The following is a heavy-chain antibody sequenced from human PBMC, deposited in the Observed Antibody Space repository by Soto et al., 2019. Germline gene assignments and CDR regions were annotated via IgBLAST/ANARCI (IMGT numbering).Heavy chain of an antibody. V-gene: IGHV4-59*01. CDR1: AGSISIYY. J-gene: IGHJ5*02. Sequence: TCTVSAGSISIYYWSWIRQPPGKGLELIWYIYYSGSTKYNPSLKSRFTISVDTYKNQFSLKLSSVTAADPAVYYCARAEGWFDXWGQGTIVTVSX. CDR3: ARAEGWFDX. CDR2: IYYSGST.